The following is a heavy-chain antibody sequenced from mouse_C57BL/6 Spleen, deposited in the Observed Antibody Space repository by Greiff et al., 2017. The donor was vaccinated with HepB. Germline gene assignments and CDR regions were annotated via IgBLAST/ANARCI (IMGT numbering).Heavy chain of an antibody. CDR1: GYSFTGYY. J-gene: IGHJ2*01. V-gene: IGHV1-42*01. Sequence: EVQLQQPGAELVRPGASVKISCKASGYSFTGYYMNWVKQSPEKSLEWIGEINPSTGGTTYNQKFKAKATLTVDKSSSTAYMQLKSLTSEDSAVYYCASYGNYPFDYWGQGTTLTVSS. CDR3: ASYGNYPFDY. D-gene: IGHD2-1*01. CDR2: INPSTGGT.